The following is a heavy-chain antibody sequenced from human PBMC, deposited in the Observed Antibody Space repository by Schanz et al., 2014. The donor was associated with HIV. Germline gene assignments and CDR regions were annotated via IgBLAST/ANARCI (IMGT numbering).Heavy chain of an antibody. CDR1: GFTFNSYG. V-gene: IGHV3-48*03. Sequence: VHLVESGGGVVQPGRSLRLSCAASGFTFNSYGMHWVRQAPGKGLEWLSYISVNGATREYADSVKGRFTISRDNARTSLYLQMNSLRAEDTAVYYCARVFGRTYGLPEYWGQGTLVTVSS. J-gene: IGHJ4*02. CDR2: ISVNGATR. CDR3: ARVFGRTYGLPEY. D-gene: IGHD3-10*01.